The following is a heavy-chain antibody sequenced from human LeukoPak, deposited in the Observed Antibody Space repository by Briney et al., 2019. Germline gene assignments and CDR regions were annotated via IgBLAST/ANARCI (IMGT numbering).Heavy chain of an antibody. D-gene: IGHD3-22*01. CDR3: ARGVRYYYDSSGYHY. Sequence: GGSLRLSCAASGFTFSSYGMHWVRQAPGKGLEWVAVISYDGSNKYYADSVKGRFTISRDNSKNTLYLQMNSLRAEDTAVYYCARGVRYYYDSSGYHYWGQGTLVTVSS. J-gene: IGHJ4*02. CDR1: GFTFSSYG. V-gene: IGHV3-30*03. CDR2: ISYDGSNK.